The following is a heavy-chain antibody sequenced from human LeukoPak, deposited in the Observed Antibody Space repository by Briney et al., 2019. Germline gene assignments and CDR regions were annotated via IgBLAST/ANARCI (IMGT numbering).Heavy chain of an antibody. Sequence: GGSLRLSCAASGFTVSSNYMSWVRQAPGKGLEWVAFIRYDGSNKYYADSVKGRFTISRDNSKNTLYLQMNSLRAEDTAVYYCARDIYYDSSGYYGSVYWGQGTLVTVSS. CDR3: ARDIYYDSSGYYGSVY. D-gene: IGHD3-22*01. V-gene: IGHV3-30*02. CDR2: IRYDGSNK. J-gene: IGHJ4*02. CDR1: GFTVSSNY.